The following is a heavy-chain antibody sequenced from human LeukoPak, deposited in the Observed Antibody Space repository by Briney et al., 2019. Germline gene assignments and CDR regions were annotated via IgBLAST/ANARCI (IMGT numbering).Heavy chain of an antibody. V-gene: IGHV3-30*18. CDR1: GFTFTNYG. CDR3: AKDHYYYGSGIYFMHYFDY. Sequence: GGSLRLPCAASGFTFTNYGMHWVRQAPGKGLEWVALITYDGYYKYYSDSVKGRFTISSDTSKNTLYLQMNSLRAEDTAVYYCAKDHYYYGSGIYFMHYFDYWGQGTLVTVSS. CDR2: ITYDGYYK. D-gene: IGHD3-10*01. J-gene: IGHJ4*02.